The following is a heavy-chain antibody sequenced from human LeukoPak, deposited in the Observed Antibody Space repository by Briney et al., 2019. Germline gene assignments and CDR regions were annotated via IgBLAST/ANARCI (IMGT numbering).Heavy chain of an antibody. CDR2: ISPDGSES. V-gene: IGHV3-7*01. CDR1: GITFGDYW. J-gene: IGHJ4*02. CDR3: LRDRWLDW. Sequence: GGSLRLSCAVSGITFGDYWMSWVRQAPGGAPEWVANISPDGSESHYVDSVKGRFTISRDNAKSSLYLQMSSLRGEDTAVYYCLRDRWLDWWGQGTLVTVSS. D-gene: IGHD3/OR15-3a*01.